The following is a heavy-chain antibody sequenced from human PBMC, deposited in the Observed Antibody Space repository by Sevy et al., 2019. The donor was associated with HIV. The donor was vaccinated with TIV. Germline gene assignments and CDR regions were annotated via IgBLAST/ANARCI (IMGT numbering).Heavy chain of an antibody. Sequence: SETLSLTCTVSGGSITSLYWNWIRQPPGKGLEWIANIYYNGHINYNPSLKSRVTLSLDTSKNQFSLRLSSVTAADMAMYYCAGENAWGRCYSWGQGTLVTVSS. D-gene: IGHD1-26*01. CDR3: AGENAWGRCYS. J-gene: IGHJ4*02. CDR1: GGSITSLY. V-gene: IGHV4-59*08. CDR2: IYYNGHI.